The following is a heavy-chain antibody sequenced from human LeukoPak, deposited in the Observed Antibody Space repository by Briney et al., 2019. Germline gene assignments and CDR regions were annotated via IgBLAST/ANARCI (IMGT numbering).Heavy chain of an antibody. D-gene: IGHD1-26*01. CDR3: ARARTSGGSYSPLED. J-gene: IGHJ4*02. Sequence: GASVKVSCKASGYTFTSYGISWVRQAPGQGLEWMGWISAYNGNTNYAQKLQGRVTMTTDTSTSTAYMELRSLRSDDTAVYYCARARTSGGSYSPLEDWGQGTLVTVSS. V-gene: IGHV1-18*01. CDR1: GYTFTSYG. CDR2: ISAYNGNT.